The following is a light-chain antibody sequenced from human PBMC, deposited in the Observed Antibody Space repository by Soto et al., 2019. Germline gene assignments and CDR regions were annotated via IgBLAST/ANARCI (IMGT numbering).Light chain of an antibody. V-gene: IGKV3-20*01. Sequence: EIVLTQSPGTLSLSPGERATLSCRASQSVSSSYLAWYQQKPGQALRLLIYGASSRATGIPDRFSGSGSGTDFTLTISRVEPEDFAVYYCQQYGSSPFTFGGGTKVEIK. CDR2: GAS. CDR3: QQYGSSPFT. CDR1: QSVSSSY. J-gene: IGKJ4*01.